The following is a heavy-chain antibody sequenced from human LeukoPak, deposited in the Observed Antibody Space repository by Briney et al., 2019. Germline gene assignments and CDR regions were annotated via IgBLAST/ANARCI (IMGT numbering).Heavy chain of an antibody. CDR2: INPSGGRT. CDR1: GYTFTSYY. Sequence: ASVKVSCKASGYTFTSYYMHWVRQAPGQGLEWMGIINPSGGRTSYAQKFQGRVTMTRDTSTSTVYMEVSSLRSEDTAVYYCARGYTDSSGYPYYFDYWGQGTLVTVSS. J-gene: IGHJ4*02. D-gene: IGHD3-22*01. CDR3: ARGYTDSSGYPYYFDY. V-gene: IGHV1-46*01.